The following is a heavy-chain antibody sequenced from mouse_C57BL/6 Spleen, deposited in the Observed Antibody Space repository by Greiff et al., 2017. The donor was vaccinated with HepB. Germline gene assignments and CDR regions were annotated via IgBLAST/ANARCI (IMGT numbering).Heavy chain of an antibody. CDR2: ISGGGGNT. CDR1: GFTFSSYT. CDR3: ARHAYGLYYFDY. D-gene: IGHD2-2*01. Sequence: EVKLMESGGGLVKPGGSLKLSCAASGFTFSSYTMSWVRQTPEKRLEWVATISGGGGNTYYPDSVKGRFTISRDNAKNTLYLQMSSLRSEDTALYYCARHAYGLYYFDYWGQGTTLTVSS. J-gene: IGHJ2*01. V-gene: IGHV5-9*01.